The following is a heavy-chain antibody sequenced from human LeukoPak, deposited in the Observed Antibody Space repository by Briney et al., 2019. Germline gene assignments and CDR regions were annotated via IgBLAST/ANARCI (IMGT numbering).Heavy chain of an antibody. CDR3: AREVQEGSYYDSSGYSNWFDS. CDR2: INPSGGST. J-gene: IGHJ5*01. D-gene: IGHD3-22*01. CDR1: GYTFTSYY. V-gene: IGHV1-46*01. Sequence: GASVKVSCKASGYTFTSYYMHWVRQAPGQGLEWMGIINPSGGSTIYAQKFQGRVTMTRDMSTSTVYMELSSLRSEDTGVYYCAREVQEGSYYDSSGYSNWFDSWGQGTLVTVSS.